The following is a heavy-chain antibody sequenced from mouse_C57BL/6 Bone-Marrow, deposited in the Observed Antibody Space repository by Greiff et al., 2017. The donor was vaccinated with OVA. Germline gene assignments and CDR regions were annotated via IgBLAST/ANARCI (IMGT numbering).Heavy chain of an antibody. CDR2: IYPGDGDT. Sequence: QVQLQQSGPELVKPGASVKISCKASGYAFSSSWMNWVKQRPGKGLEWIGRIYPGDGDTNYNGKFKGKATLTADKSSSTAYMQLSSLTSEDSAVYFCARGVYDGYEGYWGQGTTLTVSS. V-gene: IGHV1-82*01. D-gene: IGHD2-3*01. CDR3: ARGVYDGYEGY. CDR1: GYAFSSSW. J-gene: IGHJ2*01.